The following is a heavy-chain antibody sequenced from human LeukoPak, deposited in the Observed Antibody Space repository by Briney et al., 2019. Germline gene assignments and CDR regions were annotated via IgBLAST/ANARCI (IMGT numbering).Heavy chain of an antibody. CDR2: ISSSSSYI. V-gene: IGHV3-21*01. CDR1: GFTFSSYS. D-gene: IGHD3-10*01. CDR3: ASMVRGVIISYYYGMDV. Sequence: GGSLRLSCAASGFTFSSYSMNWVRQAPGKGLEWVSSISSSSSYIYYADSVKGRFTISRDNAKNSLYLQMNSLRAEDTAVYYCASMVRGVIISYYYGMDVWGQGTTVTVSS. J-gene: IGHJ6*02.